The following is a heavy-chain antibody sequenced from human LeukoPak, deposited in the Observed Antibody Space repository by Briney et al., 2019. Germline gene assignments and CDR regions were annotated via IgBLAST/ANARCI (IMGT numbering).Heavy chain of an antibody. Sequence: ASVKVSCKASGYTFISYGISWVRQAPGQGLEWMGWITTSNGNTNYAQKFQDKFTMTSDTSTSTAYMELRSLRSDDTAVYYCARGVEYSNSPGNYWGQGTLVTVSS. CDR2: ITTSNGNT. CDR1: GYTFISYG. J-gene: IGHJ4*02. V-gene: IGHV1-18*01. CDR3: ARGVEYSNSPGNY. D-gene: IGHD6-6*01.